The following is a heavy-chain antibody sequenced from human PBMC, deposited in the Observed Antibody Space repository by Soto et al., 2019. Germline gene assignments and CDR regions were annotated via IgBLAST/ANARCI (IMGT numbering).Heavy chain of an antibody. J-gene: IGHJ4*02. V-gene: IGHV4-31*03. CDR3: ARDQYSGFQFHY. CDR2: IYYSGST. D-gene: IGHD5-12*01. CDR1: GVSITSGDYN. Sequence: PXETLSLTCSVSGVSITSGDYNWSWIRQHPGKGLEWIGYIYYSGSTYYNPSLKSRITISVDTSKNQFSLKLSSVTAADTAVYYCARDQYSGFQFHYWGQGTLVTVSS.